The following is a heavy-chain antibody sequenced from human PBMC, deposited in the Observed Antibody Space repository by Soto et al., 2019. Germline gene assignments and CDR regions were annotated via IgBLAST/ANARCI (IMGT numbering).Heavy chain of an antibody. V-gene: IGHV3-9*01. J-gene: IGHJ4*02. CDR3: AKGKGGYSDTSAYFES. Sequence: EVQLVESGGGLVQPGRSLRLSCAASGFTFDDYAMHWVRQAPGKGLQWVSGVTWNSDSMGYGDSVKGRFTISRDNAKNSLYLQMNSLSPEDTGLYYCAKGKGGYSDTSAYFESWGQGTLVTVSS. D-gene: IGHD3-22*01. CDR2: VTWNSDSM. CDR1: GFTFDDYA.